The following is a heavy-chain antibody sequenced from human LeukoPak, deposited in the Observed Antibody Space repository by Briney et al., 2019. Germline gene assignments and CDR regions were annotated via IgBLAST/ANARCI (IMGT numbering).Heavy chain of an antibody. CDR2: ISSTSSDI. V-gene: IGHV3-21*04. CDR3: AKGLFSGYDKYLDS. J-gene: IGHJ4*02. Sequence: LGGSLRLSCVASGFAFETYTMNWVRQAPGKGLEWVSFISSTSSDINYADSVRDRFTISRDNDKNSLFLQMDSLRVEDTAVYYCAKGLFSGYDKYLDSWGQGTLVTVSS. D-gene: IGHD5-12*01. CDR1: GFAFETYT.